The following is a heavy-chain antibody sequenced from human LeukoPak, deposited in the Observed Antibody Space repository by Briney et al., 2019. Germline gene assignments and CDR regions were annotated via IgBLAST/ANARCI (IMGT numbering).Heavy chain of an antibody. CDR3: PRDPANYDILTGYPDAFDI. D-gene: IGHD3-9*01. V-gene: IGHV4-34*01. Sequence: SETLSLTCAVYGGSFSGYYWSWFRQPPGKGVEGMGEINHSGSTNYNPTPTSRGPISVATYKNHYSPKLSSSTPADTAVSFCPRDPANYDILTGYPDAFDIWGQGTMVTVPS. CDR1: GGSFSGYY. CDR2: INHSGST. J-gene: IGHJ3*02.